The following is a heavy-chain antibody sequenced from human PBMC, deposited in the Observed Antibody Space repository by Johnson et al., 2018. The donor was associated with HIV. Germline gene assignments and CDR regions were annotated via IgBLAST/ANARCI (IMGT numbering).Heavy chain of an antibody. CDR3: AKDRRQSSWELLDDAFDI. CDR1: GFTFSSYA. V-gene: IGHV3-30*04. J-gene: IGHJ3*02. Sequence: QVQLVESGGGVVQPGRSLRLSCAASGFTFSSYALHWVRQAPGKGLDWVAVISYDGSNKYYADSVKGRFTISRDNSKNTLYLQMNSLRAEDTAVYYCAKDRRQSSWELLDDAFDIWGQGTMVTVSS. CDR2: ISYDGSNK. D-gene: IGHD1-26*01.